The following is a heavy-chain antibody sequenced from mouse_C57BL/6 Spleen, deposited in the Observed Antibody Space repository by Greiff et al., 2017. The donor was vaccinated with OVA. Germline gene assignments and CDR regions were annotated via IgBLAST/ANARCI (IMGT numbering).Heavy chain of an antibody. V-gene: IGHV1-52*01. CDR3: GRRKDYDVLFDY. CDR1: GYTFTSYW. CDR2: IDPSDSDT. J-gene: IGHJ2*01. Sequence: QVQLQQPGAELVRPGSSVKLSCKASGYTFTSYWMHWVQQRPIQGLEWIGNIDPSDSDTHYTQKFKDKATLTVDKSSSTAYMQLSSVTSEDYAFHCCGRRKDYDVLFDYWGQGTTLTVSS. D-gene: IGHD2-4*01.